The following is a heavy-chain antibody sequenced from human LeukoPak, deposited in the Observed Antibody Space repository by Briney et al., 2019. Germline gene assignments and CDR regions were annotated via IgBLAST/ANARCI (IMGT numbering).Heavy chain of an antibody. CDR3: ARVRYSYGYYCAMDV. J-gene: IGHJ6*02. CDR1: SGSISSSSYY. D-gene: IGHD5-18*01. V-gene: IGHV4-39*01. Sequence: SETLSLTCTVSSGSISSSSYYWGWIRQPPGEGLEWIGNIYYSGSTYYNPSLKSRVTISVDTSKNQFSLSLSSVTAADSALYYCARVRYSYGYYCAMDVWGQGTTVTVSS. CDR2: IYYSGST.